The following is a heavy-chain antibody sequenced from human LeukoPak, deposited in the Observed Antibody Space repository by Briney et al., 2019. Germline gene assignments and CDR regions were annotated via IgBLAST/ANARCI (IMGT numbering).Heavy chain of an antibody. Sequence: SETLSLTCTVSGGSISSSSYYWGWIRQPPGKGLEWIGSIYYSGSTNYNPSLKSRVTISVDTSKNQFSLKPSSVTAADTAVYYCTRDRYYYDSSARYFDYWGQGTLVTVSS. CDR3: TRDRYYYDSSARYFDY. D-gene: IGHD3-22*01. J-gene: IGHJ4*02. V-gene: IGHV4-39*07. CDR1: GGSISSSSYY. CDR2: IYYSGST.